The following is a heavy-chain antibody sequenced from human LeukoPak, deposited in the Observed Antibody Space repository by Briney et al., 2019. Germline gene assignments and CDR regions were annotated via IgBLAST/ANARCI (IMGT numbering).Heavy chain of an antibody. CDR1: GGTFISYA. CDR2: IIPIFGTA. CDR3: ARQGYCSGGSCYSKNHYYYMDV. D-gene: IGHD2-15*01. V-gene: IGHV1-69*05. Sequence: SVKVSCKASGGTFISYAISWVRQAPGQGLEWMGGIIPIFGTANYAQKFQGRVTITTDESTSTAYMELSSLRSEDTAVYYCARQGYCSGGSCYSKNHYYYMDVWGKGTTVTVSS. J-gene: IGHJ6*03.